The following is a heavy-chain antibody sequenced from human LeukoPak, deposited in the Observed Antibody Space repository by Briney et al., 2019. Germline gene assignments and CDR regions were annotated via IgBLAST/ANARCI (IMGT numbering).Heavy chain of an antibody. CDR2: ITWNSGSI. J-gene: IGHJ4*02. CDR1: GFTFDDYA. D-gene: IGHD5-12*01. CDR3: ARLPYSGYGGGRVY. V-gene: IGHV3-9*01. Sequence: GRSLRLSCAASGFTFDDYAMHWVRQAPGKGLEWVSGITWNSGSIVYADSVKGRFTISRDNAKNSLYLQMNSLRAEDTAIYYCARLPYSGYGGGRVYWGQGTLVTVSS.